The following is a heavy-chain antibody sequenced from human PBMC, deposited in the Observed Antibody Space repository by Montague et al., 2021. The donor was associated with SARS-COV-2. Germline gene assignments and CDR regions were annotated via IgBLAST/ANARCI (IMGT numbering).Heavy chain of an antibody. J-gene: IGHJ5*02. V-gene: IGHV4-61*02. Sequence: TLSLTCTVSGGSISSGSYYWSWIRQPAGKGLEWIGRIYTSGGTNYNPSLKSRVTISVDTSKNQFSLKLSSVTAADTAVYYCARRSLGYCSGGSCYSAFDPWGQGTLVTVSS. CDR1: GGSISSGSYY. CDR2: IYTSGGT. CDR3: ARRSLGYCSGGSCYSAFDP. D-gene: IGHD2-15*01.